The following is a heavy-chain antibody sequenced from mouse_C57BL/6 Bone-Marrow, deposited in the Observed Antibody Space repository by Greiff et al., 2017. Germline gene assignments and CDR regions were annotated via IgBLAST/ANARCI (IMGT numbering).Heavy chain of an antibody. J-gene: IGHJ3*01. CDR1: GYTFTSYG. CDR3: ARERGYYSNYVAY. Sequence: QVQLQQSGAELARPGASVKLSCKASGYTFTSYGISWVKQRTGQGLEWIGEIYPRSGTTYYNEKFKGKATLTADKSSSTAYMELRSLTSEDSAVYFCARERGYYSNYVAYWGQESLVTVSA. V-gene: IGHV1-81*01. CDR2: IYPRSGTT. D-gene: IGHD2-5*01.